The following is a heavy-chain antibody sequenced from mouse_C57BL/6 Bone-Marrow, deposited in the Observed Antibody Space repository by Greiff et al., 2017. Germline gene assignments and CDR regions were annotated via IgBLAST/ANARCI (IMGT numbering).Heavy chain of an antibody. D-gene: IGHD3-1*01. J-gene: IGHJ1*03. V-gene: IGHV5-17*01. CDR1: GFTFRDYG. Sequence: EVQVVASGGGFVKPGGSLKLSCAASGFTFRDYGMHWVRQAPEQGLEWVAYISTGSSTLYYADTVKGRFTIYSDPATNTPFLHITSLTSEETAMYYCASLHIDVWGTGTTVTVSS. CDR3: ASLHIDV. CDR2: ISTGSSTL.